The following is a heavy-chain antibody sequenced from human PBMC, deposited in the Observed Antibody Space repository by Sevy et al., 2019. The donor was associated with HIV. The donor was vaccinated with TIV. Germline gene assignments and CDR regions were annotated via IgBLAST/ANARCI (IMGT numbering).Heavy chain of an antibody. D-gene: IGHD1-1*01. CDR1: GFTFSKYW. J-gene: IGHJ4*02. V-gene: IGHV3-7*01. CDR2: IKQDAGQK. CDR3: ARVVGNYYFHY. Sequence: GESLKISCAASGFTFSKYWMGWVRQAPGKGLEWVANIKQDAGQKYYVDSVKGRFTISRDNAKNSLYLQMNSLRAEDTAVYFCARVVGNYYFHYWGRGTLVTVPS.